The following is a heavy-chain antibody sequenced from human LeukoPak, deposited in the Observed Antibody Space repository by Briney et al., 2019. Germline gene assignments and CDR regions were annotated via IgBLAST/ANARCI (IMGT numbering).Heavy chain of an antibody. CDR3: TTYRKSSGSYSPCDY. J-gene: IGHJ4*02. V-gene: IGHV3-15*01. CDR1: GFTFSNAW. D-gene: IGHD3-10*01. Sequence: PGGSLRLSCAASGFTFSNAWMSWVRQAPGKGLEWVGRIKSKTDGGSTDYAAPVKGRFAISRDDSKNTLYLQMNSLKTEDTAVYYCTTYRKSSGSYSPCDYWGQGTLVTVSS. CDR2: IKSKTDGGST.